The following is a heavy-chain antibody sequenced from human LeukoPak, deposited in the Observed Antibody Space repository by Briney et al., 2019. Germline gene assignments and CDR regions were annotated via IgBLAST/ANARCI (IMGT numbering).Heavy chain of an antibody. V-gene: IGHV4-4*07. CDR2: IYTSGST. J-gene: IGHJ6*03. Sequence: PSETLSLTCTVSGGSISSYYWSWIRQPPGKGLEWIGRIYTSGSTNYNPSLKSRVTMSVDTSKNQFSLKLSSVTAADTAVYYCARDLRVGATDYYYMDVWGKGTTVTVSS. CDR1: GGSISSYY. CDR3: ARDLRVGATDYYYMDV. D-gene: IGHD1-26*01.